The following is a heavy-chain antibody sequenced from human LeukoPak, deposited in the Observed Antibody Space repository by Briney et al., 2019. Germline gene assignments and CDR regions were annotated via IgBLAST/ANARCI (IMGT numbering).Heavy chain of an antibody. CDR3: ARSGYSSGSSAFDP. CDR2: INPNSGGT. J-gene: IGHJ5*02. Sequence: ASVKVSCKASGYTFTSYYMHWVRQAPGQGLEWMGWINPNSGGTNYAQKFHGRVTMTRDTSISTAYMELSRLRSDDTAIYYCARSGYSSGSSAFDPWGQGTLVIVSS. D-gene: IGHD6-19*01. CDR1: GYTFTSYY. V-gene: IGHV1-2*02.